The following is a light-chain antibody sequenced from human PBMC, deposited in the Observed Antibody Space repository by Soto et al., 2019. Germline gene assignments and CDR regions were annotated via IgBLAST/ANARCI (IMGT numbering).Light chain of an antibody. CDR2: AAF. Sequence: DIQMSQSPSSVCASVGDRVTISCRASEDINSRLAWYQQKPGNAPKLLIYAAFILQSGVPSRFSGYGSGTDFTLSISSLQPEDFATYYCQQADSFPITFGQGTRLEI. CDR3: QQADSFPIT. J-gene: IGKJ5*01. CDR1: EDINSR. V-gene: IGKV1-12*01.